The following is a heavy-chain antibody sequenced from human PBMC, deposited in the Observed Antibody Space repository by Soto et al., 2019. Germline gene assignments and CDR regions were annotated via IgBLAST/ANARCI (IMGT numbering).Heavy chain of an antibody. Sequence: GGSLRLSCAASGFTFSGHYMNWVRQAPGKGLEWVSYISSSAGTIYYADSVKGRFTISRDNSKNTLYLQMTTLRSEDAAVYFCARAVDAAMDPLDYWGQGTLVTVSS. CDR3: ARAVDAAMDPLDY. D-gene: IGHD5-18*01. CDR1: GFTFSGHY. V-gene: IGHV3-48*01. J-gene: IGHJ4*02. CDR2: ISSSAGTI.